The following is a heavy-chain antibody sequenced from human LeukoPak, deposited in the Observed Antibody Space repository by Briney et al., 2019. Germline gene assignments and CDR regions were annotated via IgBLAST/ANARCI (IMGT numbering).Heavy chain of an antibody. CDR3: ARLVCGGGSCPAEFDY. Sequence: SETLSLTCIVSGGPISSGGHYWGWIRQPPGTGLEWIGSIYYSGSTYYNPSLNSRVTIFIDMSKNQFSLKLSSVTATDTAVYYCARLVCGGGSCPAEFDYWGQGTLVTVSS. J-gene: IGHJ4*02. V-gene: IGHV4-39*01. D-gene: IGHD2-15*01. CDR2: IYYSGST. CDR1: GGPISSGGHY.